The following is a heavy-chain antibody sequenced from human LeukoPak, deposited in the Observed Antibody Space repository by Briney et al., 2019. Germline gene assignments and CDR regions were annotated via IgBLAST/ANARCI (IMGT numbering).Heavy chain of an antibody. CDR2: IWYDGSNK. CDR3: ARGRDFGDYDFWSGYIY. CDR1: GFTFSSYG. J-gene: IGHJ4*02. D-gene: IGHD3-3*01. V-gene: IGHV3-33*01. Sequence: SGGSLRLSCAASGFTFSSYGMHWVRQAPGKGLEWVAVIWYDGSNKYYADSVKGRFTISRDNSKNTLYLQMNSLRAEDTAVYYCARGRDFGDYDFWSGYIYWGQGTLVTVSS.